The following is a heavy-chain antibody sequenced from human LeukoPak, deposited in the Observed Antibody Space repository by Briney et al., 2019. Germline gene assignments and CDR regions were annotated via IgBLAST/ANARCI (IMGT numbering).Heavy chain of an antibody. J-gene: IGHJ6*02. CDR1: GFTFSSYA. V-gene: IGHV3-23*01. D-gene: IGHD1-1*01. CDR3: AKSPWEGELETSYYYYGMDV. CDR2: ISGSGGST. Sequence: GGSLRLSCAASGFTFSSYAMSWVRQAPGKGLEWVSAISGSGGSTYYADSVKGRFTISRDNSKNTLYLQMNSLRAEDTAVYYCAKSPWEGELETSYYYYGMDVWGQGTTVTVSS.